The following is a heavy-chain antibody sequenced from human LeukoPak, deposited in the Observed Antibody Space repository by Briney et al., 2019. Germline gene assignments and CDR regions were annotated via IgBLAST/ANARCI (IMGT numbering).Heavy chain of an antibody. CDR1: GGSFSGYY. V-gene: IGHV4-34*01. Sequence: ASESLSLTCAVYGGSFSGYYWSWIRQPPGKGLEWIGEINHSGSTNYNPSLKSRVTISVDTSKNQFSLKLSSVTAADTAVYYCARLRYYDSSGYTYYFDYWGQGTLVTVSS. J-gene: IGHJ4*02. CDR3: ARLRYYDSSGYTYYFDY. D-gene: IGHD3-22*01. CDR2: INHSGST.